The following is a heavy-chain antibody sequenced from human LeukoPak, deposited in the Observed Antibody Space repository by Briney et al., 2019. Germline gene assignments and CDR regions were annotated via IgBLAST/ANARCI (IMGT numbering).Heavy chain of an antibody. CDR2: FDPEDGET. CDR3: ARGQRLRYFDWLRTQHSNHPDY. CDR1: GYPLTELS. D-gene: IGHD3-9*01. V-gene: IGHV1-24*01. J-gene: IGHJ4*02. Sequence: GASVKVSCKVSGYPLTELSMHWVRQAPGKGLEWMGGFDPEDGETIYAQKFQGRVTMTRNTSISTAYMELSSLRSEDTAVYYCARGQRLRYFDWLRTQHSNHPDYWGQGTLVTVSS.